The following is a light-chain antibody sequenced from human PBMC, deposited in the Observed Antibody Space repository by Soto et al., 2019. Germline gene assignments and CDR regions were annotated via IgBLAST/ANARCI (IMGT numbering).Light chain of an antibody. Sequence: QSVLTQPPSASGSPGQSVTISCTGTSSDVGGYNYVSWYQQHPGKATKLLIYEVIKRPSGVPDRFSASRSGNTASLTVSGLQAEDEADYYCSSYAGSNTPYVFGTGTKVTVL. CDR1: SSDVGGYNY. J-gene: IGLJ1*01. CDR2: EVI. CDR3: SSYAGSNTPYV. V-gene: IGLV2-8*01.